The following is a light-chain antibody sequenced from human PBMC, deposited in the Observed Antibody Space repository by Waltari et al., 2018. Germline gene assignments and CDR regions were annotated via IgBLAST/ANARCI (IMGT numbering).Light chain of an antibody. V-gene: IGKV1-5*01. J-gene: IGKJ1*01. CDR1: QNINKW. CDR2: DAS. Sequence: DIQMTQSPSTLSASVGDRLTVTCRASQNINKWLAWYQQKPGKAPNLLIYDASTLQSGVPSRFSGSGFGTEFTLAISSLQPEDFETYFCQHYNTYPPTFGQGTRVELK. CDR3: QHYNTYPPT.